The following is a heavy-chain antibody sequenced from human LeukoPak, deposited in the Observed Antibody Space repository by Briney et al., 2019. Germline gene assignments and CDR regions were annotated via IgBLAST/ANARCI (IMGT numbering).Heavy chain of an antibody. CDR3: EKTYLSSDTGGCNH. CDR2: ISGSGGST. CDR1: GFTFSSYA. J-gene: IGHJ5*02. D-gene: IGHD6-19*01. Sequence: GGSLRLSCAASGFTFSSYAMSWVRQAPGKGLEWVSVISGSGGSTYYADSVKGRFTISRDNSKNTLYLQMNSLRAEDTAVYYCEKTYLSSDTGGCNHWGQGTLVTVSS. V-gene: IGHV3-23*01.